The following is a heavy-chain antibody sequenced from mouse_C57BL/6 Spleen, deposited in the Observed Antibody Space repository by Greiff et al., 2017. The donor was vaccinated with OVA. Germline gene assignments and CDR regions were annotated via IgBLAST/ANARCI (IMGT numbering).Heavy chain of an antibody. D-gene: IGHD1-1*01. CDR3: ARDYGSSYVDYFDY. CDR2: ISSGSSTI. V-gene: IGHV5-17*01. Sequence: EVKLVESGGGLVKPGGSLKLSCAASGFTFSDYGMHWVRQAPEKGLEWVAYISSGSSTIYYADTVKGRFTIPRDNAKNTLFLQMTSLRSEDTAMYYCARDYGSSYVDYFDYWGQGTTLTVSS. CDR1: GFTFSDYG. J-gene: IGHJ2*01.